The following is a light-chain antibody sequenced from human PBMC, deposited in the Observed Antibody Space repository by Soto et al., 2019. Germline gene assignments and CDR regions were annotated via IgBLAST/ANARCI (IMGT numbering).Light chain of an antibody. J-gene: IGKJ1*01. CDR1: QSVSSSY. CDR2: GAS. V-gene: IGKV3-20*01. CDR3: QQYGSSPWT. Sequence: EIVLTQSPGTLSLSPGERATLSCRASQSVSSSYVAWYQQKPGQAPRLLIYGASSRGTAIPDRFSGSGSGTDFTLTISRLEPEDFAGYYCQQYGSSPWTFGQGTKVEIK.